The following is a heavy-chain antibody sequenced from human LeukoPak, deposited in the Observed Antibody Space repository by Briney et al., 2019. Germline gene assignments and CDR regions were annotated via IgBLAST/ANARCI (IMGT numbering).Heavy chain of an antibody. CDR1: GYSFTSYW. D-gene: IGHD3-10*01. Sequence: GESLKISCKGSGYSFTSYWIDWVRQMPGKGLEWMRIIYPGDSDTRYSPSFQGQVTISADKSISTAYLQWSSLKASDTAMYYCARHSGTGPPYYYYYYMDVWGKGTTVTVSS. V-gene: IGHV5-51*01. CDR2: IYPGDSDT. J-gene: IGHJ6*03. CDR3: ARHSGTGPPYYYYYYMDV.